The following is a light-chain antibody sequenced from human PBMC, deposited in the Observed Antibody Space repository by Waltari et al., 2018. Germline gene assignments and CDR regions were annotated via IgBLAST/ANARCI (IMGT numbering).Light chain of an antibody. CDR1: EAINQW. CDR3: QQYNRFSP. Sequence: DTQLSQFPSTLAASVGDRVTITCRAREAINQWLACYQQKPGKAPKVLIYDASTLQSGVPSRFSGSGSGTEFTLTIDSLQPDDFATYYCQQYNRFSPFGQGTNVEVK. CDR2: DAS. V-gene: IGKV1-5*01. J-gene: IGKJ1*01.